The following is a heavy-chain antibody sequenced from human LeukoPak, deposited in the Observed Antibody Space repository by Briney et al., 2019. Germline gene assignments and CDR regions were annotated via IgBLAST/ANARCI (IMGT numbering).Heavy chain of an antibody. CDR2: ISTSTTYT. J-gene: IGHJ4*02. V-gene: IGHV3-11*03. CDR3: ARGRTYGSGSYTLFDY. CDR1: GFTFSGYS. D-gene: IGHD3-10*01. Sequence: GGSLRLSCAASGFTFSGYSMSWIRQAPGKGLEWVSHISTSTTYTIYSDSVKGRFTISRDNAERSLFLQMNSLRGEDSAVYYCARGRTYGSGSYTLFDYWGQRTLVTVSS.